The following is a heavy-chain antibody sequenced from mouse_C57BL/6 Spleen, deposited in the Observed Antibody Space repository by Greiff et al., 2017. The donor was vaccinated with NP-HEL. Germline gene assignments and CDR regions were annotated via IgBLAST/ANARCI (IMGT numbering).Heavy chain of an antibody. V-gene: IGHV1-54*01. Sequence: VQVVESGAELVRPGTSVKVSCKASGYAFTNYLIEWVKQRPGQGLEWIGVINPGSGGTNYNEKFKGKATLTADKSSSTAYMQLSSLTSEDSAVYFCARGGLLRYFDVWGTGTTVTVSS. D-gene: IGHD2-3*01. J-gene: IGHJ1*03. CDR1: GYAFTNYL. CDR2: INPGSGGT. CDR3: ARGGLLRYFDV.